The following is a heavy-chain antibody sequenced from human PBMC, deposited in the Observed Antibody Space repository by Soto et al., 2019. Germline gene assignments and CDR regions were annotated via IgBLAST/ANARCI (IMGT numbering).Heavy chain of an antibody. V-gene: IGHV3-23*01. CDR2: ISNSGGST. J-gene: IGHJ5*02. Sequence: GGSLRLSCVASAFTFSTYAMTWVRQGPGKGLEWVSVISNSGGSTYYADSVKGRFTISRDNSKNTLYLQMNSLRAEDTAVYYCAQSTPGSGGSNWLDPWGQGTLVTVSS. D-gene: IGHD3-10*01. CDR1: AFTFSTYA. CDR3: AQSTPGSGGSNWLDP.